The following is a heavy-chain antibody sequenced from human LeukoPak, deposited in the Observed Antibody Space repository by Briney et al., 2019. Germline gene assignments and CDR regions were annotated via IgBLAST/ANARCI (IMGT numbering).Heavy chain of an antibody. V-gene: IGHV4-4*07. CDR3: ARVRGYDSIIVPDY. CDR1: GSSISNYY. Sequence: SETLSLTCTVSGSSISNYYWSWIRQPAGKGLEWIGRIYTSGSTNYNPSLKSRVTMSVDTSKNQFSLKLSSVTAADTAVYYCARVRGYDSIIVPDYWGQGTLVTVSS. D-gene: IGHD5-12*01. CDR2: IYTSGST. J-gene: IGHJ4*02.